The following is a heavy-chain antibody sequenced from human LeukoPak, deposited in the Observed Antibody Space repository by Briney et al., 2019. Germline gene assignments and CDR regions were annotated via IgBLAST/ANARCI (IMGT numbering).Heavy chain of an antibody. CDR1: GYTFTGYY. V-gene: IGHV1-2*02. Sequence: GGSVKVSSKASGYTFTGYYMHWVRQAPGQGLEWMGCINPNSGGTNYAQKFQGRVTMTRDTSISTAYMELSRLRSDDTAVYYCARGWFGELLPRHYYYYYGMDVWGQGTTVTVSS. CDR2: INPNSGGT. CDR3: ARGWFGELLPRHYYYYYGMDV. D-gene: IGHD3-10*01. J-gene: IGHJ6*02.